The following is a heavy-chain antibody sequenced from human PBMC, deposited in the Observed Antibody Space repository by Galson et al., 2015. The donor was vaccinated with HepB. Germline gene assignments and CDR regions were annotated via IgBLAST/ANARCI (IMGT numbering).Heavy chain of an antibody. J-gene: IGHJ4*02. CDR3: ARVALLEEYYFVY. CDR2: IYYSGST. CDR1: GGSISSYY. V-gene: IGHV4-59*01. D-gene: IGHD1-1*01. Sequence: ETLSLTCTVSGGSISSYYWSWIRQPPGKGLEWIGYIYYSGSTNYNPSLKSRVTISVDTSKNQFSLKLSSVTAADTAVYYCARVALLEEYYFVYWGQGTLVTVSS.